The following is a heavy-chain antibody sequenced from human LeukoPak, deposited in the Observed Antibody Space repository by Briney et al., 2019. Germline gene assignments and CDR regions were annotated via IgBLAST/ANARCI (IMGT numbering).Heavy chain of an antibody. D-gene: IGHD5-18*01. Sequence: GGSLRLSCEASGFTFTKFWMSWVRQAPGKGLEWVANIQEDGKKENYVDSVRGRFTISRDNSRSTLFLQMNSLRGEDTAIYYCATYRQVMLPFEAWGQGTLVTVSS. J-gene: IGHJ5*02. CDR1: GFTFTKFW. CDR2: IQEDGKKE. CDR3: ATYRQVMLPFEA. V-gene: IGHV3-7*03.